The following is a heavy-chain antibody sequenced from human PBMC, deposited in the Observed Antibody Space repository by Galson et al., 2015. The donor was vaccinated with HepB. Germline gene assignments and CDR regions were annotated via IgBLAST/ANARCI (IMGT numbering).Heavy chain of an antibody. CDR3: ARSVRASFDS. CDR2: MTSDMKTI. CDR1: GFPFSIYS. Sequence: LRLSCAASGFPFSIYSMNWVRQAPGTGLEWVSYMTSDMKTIYYADSVKGRFTISRDNAGNSLYLHMNSLRDEDTAVYFCARSVRASFDSWGQGTLVTVSS. V-gene: IGHV3-48*02. J-gene: IGHJ4*02.